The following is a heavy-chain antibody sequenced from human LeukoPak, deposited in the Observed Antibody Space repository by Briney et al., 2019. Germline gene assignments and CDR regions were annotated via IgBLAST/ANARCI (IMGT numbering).Heavy chain of an antibody. V-gene: IGHV3-21*01. CDR3: ARDLLGWELHYFDY. CDR2: INGSSSYI. D-gene: IGHD1-26*01. CDR1: GFAFSTYN. J-gene: IGHJ4*02. Sequence: GGSLRLSCAASGFAFSTYNMNWVRQAPGKGLEWVSSINGSSSYIYYADSVKGRFSISRDNAKNSLYLQMNSLRAEDTAVYYCARDLLGWELHYFDYWGQGTLVTVSS.